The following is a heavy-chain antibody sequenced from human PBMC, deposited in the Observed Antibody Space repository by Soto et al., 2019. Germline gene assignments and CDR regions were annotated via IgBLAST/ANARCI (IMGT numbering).Heavy chain of an antibody. J-gene: IGHJ4*02. V-gene: IGHV3-23*01. CDR3: AKDSGSFDD. Sequence: EVQLLESGGGLVQPGGSLRLSCAASGFTFSSFAMTWVRQAPGKGLEWVSALSDSGVNTFYADSVKGRFTISRDNSRNTLYLQMNSLRAEDTAIYYCAKDSGSFDDWGQGTLVTVSS. CDR1: GFTFSSFA. CDR2: LSDSGVNT. D-gene: IGHD3-22*01.